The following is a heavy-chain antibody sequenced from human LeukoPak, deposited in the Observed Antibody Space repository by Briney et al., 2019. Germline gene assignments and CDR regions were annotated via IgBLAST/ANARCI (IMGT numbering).Heavy chain of an antibody. J-gene: IGHJ4*02. Sequence: SETLSLTCAVYGGSFSGYYWSWIRQPPGKGLEWIGEINHSGSTNYNPSLKSRVPISVDTSKNQLSLKLSPVTAADTAVYYCASLGSYYFDYWGQGTLVTVSS. CDR3: ASLGSYYFDY. CDR1: GGSFSGYY. V-gene: IGHV4-34*01. CDR2: INHSGST. D-gene: IGHD1-26*01.